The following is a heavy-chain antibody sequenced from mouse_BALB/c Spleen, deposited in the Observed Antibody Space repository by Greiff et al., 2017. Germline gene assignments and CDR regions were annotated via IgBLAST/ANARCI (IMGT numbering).Heavy chain of an antibody. CDR1: GFAFSSYD. J-gene: IGHJ2*01. D-gene: IGHD2-12*01. CDR2: ISSGGGST. CDR3: ARHTNDFDD. Sequence: EVQVVESGGGLVKPGGSLKLSCAASGFAFSSYDMSWVRQTPEKRLEWVAYISSGGGSTYYPDTVKGRFTISRDNAKNTLYLQMSSLKSEDTAMYYCARHTNDFDDWGQGTTLTVAS. V-gene: IGHV5-12-1*01.